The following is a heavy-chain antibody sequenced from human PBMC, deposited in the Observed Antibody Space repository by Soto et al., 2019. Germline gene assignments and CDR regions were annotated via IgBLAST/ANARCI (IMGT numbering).Heavy chain of an antibody. D-gene: IGHD6-19*01. Sequence: QVQLVESGGGVVQPGRSLRLSCAASGFTFSSYGMHWVRQAPGKGLEWVAVISYDGSNKYYADSVKGRFTISRDNSKNTLYLQMNSLRAEDTAVYYCAKVSDSSGWYGDYFDYWGQGTLVTVSS. CDR1: GFTFSSYG. CDR2: ISYDGSNK. J-gene: IGHJ4*02. V-gene: IGHV3-30*18. CDR3: AKVSDSSGWYGDYFDY.